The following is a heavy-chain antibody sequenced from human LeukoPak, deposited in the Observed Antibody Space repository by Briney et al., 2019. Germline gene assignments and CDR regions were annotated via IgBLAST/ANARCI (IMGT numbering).Heavy chain of an antibody. J-gene: IGHJ4*02. CDR3: ASTSPKYYYESSGYSSLFDN. CDR2: IYYSGNT. V-gene: IGHV4-39*07. D-gene: IGHD3-22*01. CDR1: AGSISSDSYY. Sequence: SETLSLTCTVSAGSISSDSYYWGWIRQPPGKGLEWIGTIYYSGNTYYNPSLKSRLTISVDTSKNQFSLKLRSVTAADTALYYCASTSPKYYYESSGYSSLFDNWGQGTLVTLSS.